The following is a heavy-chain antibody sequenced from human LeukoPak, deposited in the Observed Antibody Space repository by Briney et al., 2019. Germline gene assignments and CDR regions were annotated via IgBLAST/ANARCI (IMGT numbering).Heavy chain of an antibody. CDR1: GFTFSNYV. CDR3: ARDSAGYCTTTSCHVDAFDI. V-gene: IGHV3-30-3*01. Sequence: GGSLRLPCAASGFTFSNYVIHWVRQAPGKGLEWVAVISYDGSNTYYADSVKGRFTISRDNSKNTVDLQMNSLRTEDTAVYFCARDSAGYCTTTSCHVDAFDIWGRGTMVTVSS. D-gene: IGHD2-2*01. J-gene: IGHJ3*02. CDR2: ISYDGSNT.